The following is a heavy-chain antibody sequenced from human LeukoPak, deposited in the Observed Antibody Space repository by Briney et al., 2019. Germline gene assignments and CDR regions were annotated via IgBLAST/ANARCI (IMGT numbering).Heavy chain of an antibody. V-gene: IGHV3-23*01. CDR1: GFTFSSYA. D-gene: IGHD6-13*01. CDR2: ISGSGGST. J-gene: IGHJ4*02. CDR3: AKVPPPDYSSQGHYFDY. Sequence: PGGSLRLSCAASGFTFSSYAMSWVRQAPGKGLEGVSAISGSGGSTYYADSVKGRFTISRDNSKNTVYLQMHSLRAEDTAVYYSAKVPPPDYSSQGHYFDYWGQGTLVTVSS.